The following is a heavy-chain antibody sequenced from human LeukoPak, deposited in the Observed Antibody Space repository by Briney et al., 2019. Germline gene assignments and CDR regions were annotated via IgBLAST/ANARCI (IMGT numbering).Heavy chain of an antibody. CDR2: IYYTGST. J-gene: IGHJ5*02. CDR3: ARSTYYDFWSGYYPNWFDP. D-gene: IGHD3-3*01. V-gene: IGHV4-61*01. CDR1: GGSVSNGNYY. Sequence: PSETLSLTCTVSGGSVSNGNYYWSWLRQPPGKALEWIGYIYYTGSTSYNPSLEGRVTISVDTSKNQFSVKLNSVTAADTAVYYCARSTYYDFWSGYYPNWFDPWGQGTLVTVSS.